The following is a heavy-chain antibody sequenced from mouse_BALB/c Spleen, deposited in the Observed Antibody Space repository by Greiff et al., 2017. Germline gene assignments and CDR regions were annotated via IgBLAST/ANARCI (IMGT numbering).Heavy chain of an antibody. Sequence: EVQLQQSGAELVKPGASVKLSCTASGFNIKDTYMHWVKQRPEQGLEWIGRIDPANGNTKYDPKFQGKATITADTSSNTAYLQLSSLTSEDTAVYYCARGNGNYVFYAMDYWGQGTSVTVSS. CDR3: ARGNGNYVFYAMDY. D-gene: IGHD2-1*01. CDR2: IDPANGNT. CDR1: GFNIKDTY. V-gene: IGHV14-3*02. J-gene: IGHJ4*01.